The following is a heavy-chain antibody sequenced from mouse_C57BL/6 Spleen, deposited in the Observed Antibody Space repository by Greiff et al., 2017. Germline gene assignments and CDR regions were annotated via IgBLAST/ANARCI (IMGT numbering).Heavy chain of an antibody. CDR1: GFTFSSYA. Sequence: EVKVVESGEGLVKPGGSLTLSCAASGFTFSSYAMSWFRQTPEKRLEWVAYLSSGGDCIYYADTVKGRFTISRDNARNTLYLQMRSLKSEDTAMYYCTRDGDHYYGSSYDWFAYWGQGTLVTVSA. CDR3: TRDGDHYYGSSYDWFAY. V-gene: IGHV5-9-1*02. D-gene: IGHD1-1*01. J-gene: IGHJ3*01. CDR2: LSSGGDCI.